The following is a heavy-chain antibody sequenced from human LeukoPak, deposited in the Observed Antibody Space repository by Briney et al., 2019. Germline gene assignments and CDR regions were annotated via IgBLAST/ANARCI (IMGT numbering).Heavy chain of an antibody. Sequence: PRASVKVSCKASGGTFSSYAISWVRQAPGQGLEWMGGIIPIFGTASYAQKFQGRVTMTTDTSTSTAYMELRSLRSDDTAVYYCARDGPDEAIGFDYYGSGSFIPFDYWGQGTLVTVSS. V-gene: IGHV1-69*05. CDR3: ARDGPDEAIGFDYYGSGSFIPFDY. D-gene: IGHD3-10*01. CDR2: IIPIFGTA. J-gene: IGHJ4*02. CDR1: GGTFSSYA.